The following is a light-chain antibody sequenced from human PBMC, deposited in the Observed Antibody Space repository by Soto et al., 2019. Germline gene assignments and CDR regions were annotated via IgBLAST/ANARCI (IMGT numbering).Light chain of an antibody. V-gene: IGLV1-44*01. CDR2: NNN. CDR3: AAWDDSLNGYV. CDR1: SSNIGTNA. Sequence: QPVLTQPPSASGTPGQRVTISCSGGSSNIGTNAVNWYQQLPGTAPKLLIYNNNQRPSGVPDRFSGSKSGTSAALAISGLQSEDEADYYWAAWDDSLNGYVFGTGTKLTVL. J-gene: IGLJ1*01.